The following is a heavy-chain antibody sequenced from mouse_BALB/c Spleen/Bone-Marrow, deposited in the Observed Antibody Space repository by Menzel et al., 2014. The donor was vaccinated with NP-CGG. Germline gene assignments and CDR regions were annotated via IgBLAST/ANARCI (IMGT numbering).Heavy chain of an antibody. CDR3: ARSADWSFDV. CDR1: GYSITSDYA. J-gene: IGHJ1*01. CDR2: ISYSGST. V-gene: IGHV3-2*02. Sequence: VQLKQSGPGLVKPSQSLSLTCTVTGYSITSDYAWNWIRQFPGNKLEWMDYISYSGSTSYNPSLKSRISITRDTSKNQFFQQLNSVTAEDTATYYGARSADWSFDVWGAGTTVTVSS.